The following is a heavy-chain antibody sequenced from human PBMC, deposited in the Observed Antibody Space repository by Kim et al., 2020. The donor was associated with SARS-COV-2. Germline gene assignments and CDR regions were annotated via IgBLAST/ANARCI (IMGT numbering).Heavy chain of an antibody. D-gene: IGHD1-1*01. Sequence: SETLSLTCAVSGISINTKNWWSWVRQPPGKGLEWIGEIYYSGTTNYNPSLKSRVTISLDKSRNQFSLKMNSVTAADTAVYYCARDLTTGTTVDSWGQGTLVTVSS. J-gene: IGHJ4*02. V-gene: IGHV4-4*02. CDR2: IYYSGTT. CDR1: GISINTKNW. CDR3: ARDLTTGTTVDS.